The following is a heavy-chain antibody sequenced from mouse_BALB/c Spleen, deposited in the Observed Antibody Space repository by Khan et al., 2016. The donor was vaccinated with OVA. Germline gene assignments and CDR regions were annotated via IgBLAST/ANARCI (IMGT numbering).Heavy chain of an antibody. CDR2: IWSDGST. Sequence: VQLVESGPGLVAPSQSLSITCTISGFSLTNYGIHWVRQPPGKGLEWLVMIWSDGSTTYNSALKSRLSISKDNSKSQVFLKMNSLQTDDTAMYXCARQPYYHYNIMDYWGQGTSVTVSS. CDR1: GFSLTNYG. CDR3: ARQPYYHYNIMDY. J-gene: IGHJ4*01. V-gene: IGHV2-6-1*01. D-gene: IGHD2-10*01.